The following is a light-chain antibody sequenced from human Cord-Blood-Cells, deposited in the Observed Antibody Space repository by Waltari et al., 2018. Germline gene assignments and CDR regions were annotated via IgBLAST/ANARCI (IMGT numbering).Light chain of an antibody. CDR2: AAS. V-gene: IGKV1-8*01. CDR1: QGISSY. CDR3: QQYYSYPPA. J-gene: IGKJ1*01. Sequence: AIRMTQSPSSFSASTGDRVTITCRASQGISSYLAWYQQKPGKAPKLLIYAASTLQSGVPSRFSGSGSGTDFTRTISCLQSEDFATYYGQQYYSYPPAFGQGTKVEIK.